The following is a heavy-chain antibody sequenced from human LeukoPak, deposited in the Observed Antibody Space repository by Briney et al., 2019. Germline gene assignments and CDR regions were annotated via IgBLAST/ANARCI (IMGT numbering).Heavy chain of an antibody. CDR1: GFTFSSYS. J-gene: IGHJ4*02. Sequence: GGSLRLSCAASGFTFSSYSMNWVRQAPGKGLEWVSSISSSSSYIYYADSVKGRFTISRDNAKNSLYLQMNSLRAEDTAVYYCARDQGDSSGYYTYFDYWGQGTLVTVSS. D-gene: IGHD3-22*01. V-gene: IGHV3-21*01. CDR3: ARDQGDSSGYYTYFDY. CDR2: ISSSSSYI.